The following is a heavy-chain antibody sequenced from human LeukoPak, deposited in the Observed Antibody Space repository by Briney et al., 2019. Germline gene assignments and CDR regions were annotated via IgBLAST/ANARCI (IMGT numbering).Heavy chain of an antibody. D-gene: IGHD3-10*01. Sequence: GGSLRLSCAASGYTFSTYWMHWVRQGPGKGLVRVSRINEDGSITSYADSVRGRFTISRDNAKNTLYLQMNSLRAEDTAVYYCTRDTFGARDSWGQGTLVTVSS. CDR1: GYTFSTYW. J-gene: IGHJ4*02. CDR3: TRDTFGARDS. CDR2: INEDGSIT. V-gene: IGHV3-74*01.